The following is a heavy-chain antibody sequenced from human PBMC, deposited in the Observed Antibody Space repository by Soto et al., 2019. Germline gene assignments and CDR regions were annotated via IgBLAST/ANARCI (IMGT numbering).Heavy chain of an antibody. CDR2: IQPSGST. J-gene: IGHJ5*02. CDR3: SRGNDAYKGGRT. V-gene: IGHV4-34*02. CDR1: DGSLSDDY. D-gene: IGHD1-1*01. Sequence: QVQLQQWGAGLLKPSETLSLTCAVYDGSLSDDYYTWTRQSPGKGLEWIGEIQPSGSTYYNPSLKTRVTLSQDTSKKQFSLNLISVTAADTGEYYCSRGNDAYKGGRTWCQGTLVTVSS.